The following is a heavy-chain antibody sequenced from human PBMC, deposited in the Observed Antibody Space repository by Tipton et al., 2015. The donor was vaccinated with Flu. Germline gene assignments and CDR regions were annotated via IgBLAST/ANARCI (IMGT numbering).Heavy chain of an antibody. CDR1: AYTFTSYG. CDR2: ISAYNGNT. Sequence: QLVQSGAEVKKPGASVKVSCKASAYTFTSYGFSWVRQAPGQGLEWMGWISAYNGNTNYAQKFQGRVTLTTDKSTTTAYMEPRSLRSDDTAVYYCARERRASYYYYGMDVWGQGTTVTVSS. J-gene: IGHJ6*02. CDR3: ARERRASYYYYGMDV. V-gene: IGHV1-18*01.